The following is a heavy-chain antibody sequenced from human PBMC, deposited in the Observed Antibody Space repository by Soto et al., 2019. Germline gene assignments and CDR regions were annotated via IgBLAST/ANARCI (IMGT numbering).Heavy chain of an antibody. CDR2: IYSGGST. J-gene: IGHJ5*02. CDR1: GFTVSSNY. Sequence: EVPLVESGGGLVQPGGSLRLSCAASGFTVSSNYMTWVRQAPGKGLEWVSVIYSGGSTYYADSVKGRFIISRDNSKNMVYLQMNSLRAEDTALYYCARNWSRFDPWGQGTLVTVSS. D-gene: IGHD1-1*01. CDR3: ARNWSRFDP. V-gene: IGHV3-66*01.